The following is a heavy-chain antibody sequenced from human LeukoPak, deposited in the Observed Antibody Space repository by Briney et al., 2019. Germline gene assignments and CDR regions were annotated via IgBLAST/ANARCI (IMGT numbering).Heavy chain of an antibody. Sequence: GGSLRLSCAASGFTFSSYAMHWVRQAPGKGLEWVAVISYDGSNKYYADSVKGRFTISRDNSKNTLYLQMNSLRAEDTAVYYCAVPPTVTMWDYWGQGTLVTVSS. V-gene: IGHV3-30-3*01. CDR1: GFTFSSYA. J-gene: IGHJ4*02. CDR2: ISYDGSNK. CDR3: AVPPTVTMWDY. D-gene: IGHD4-17*01.